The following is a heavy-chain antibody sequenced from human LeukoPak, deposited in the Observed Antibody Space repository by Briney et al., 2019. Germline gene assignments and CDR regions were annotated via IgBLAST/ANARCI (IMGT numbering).Heavy chain of an antibody. CDR3: ARDDVGRWFDP. V-gene: IGHV1-46*01. CDR1: GYTFTSYY. CDR2: INPSGGST. Sequence: ASVKVSCKASGYTFTSYYMHWVRQAPGQGLEWMGIINPSGGSTSYAQKFQGRVTITADKSTSTAYMELSSLRSEDTAVYYCARDDVGRWFDPWGQGTLVTVSS. J-gene: IGHJ5*02. D-gene: IGHD3-10*01.